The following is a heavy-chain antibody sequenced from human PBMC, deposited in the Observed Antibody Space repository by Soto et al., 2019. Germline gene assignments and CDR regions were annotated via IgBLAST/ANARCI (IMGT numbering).Heavy chain of an antibody. CDR2: INSDGSST. CDR1: GFTFSSYW. V-gene: IGHV3-74*01. J-gene: IGHJ3*02. CDR3: ARDPYYDFWRGMTVGSFDI. Sequence: GGSLRLSCAASGFTFSSYWMHWVRQAPGKGLVWVSRINSDGSSTSYADSVKGRFTISRDNAKNTLYLQMNSLRAEDTAVYYCARDPYYDFWRGMTVGSFDIWGQGTMVTVSS. D-gene: IGHD3-3*01.